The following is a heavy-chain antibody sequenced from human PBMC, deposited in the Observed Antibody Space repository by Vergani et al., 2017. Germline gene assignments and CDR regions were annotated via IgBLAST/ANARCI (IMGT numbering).Heavy chain of an antibody. CDR1: GFSFRGHG. CDR2: ISTDGTKK. J-gene: IGHJ6*03. CDR3: AKAGSVASESLQYNYYMDV. Sequence: QVHLVESGGGVVQPGRSLTLSCVASGFSFRGHGMHWVRQAPGKGLEWVAVISTDGTKKFYGDPVKGRFTISRDNSKKTLDLQMNSLRTEDSAVYYCAKAGSVASESLQYNYYMDVWGRGTTVTVS. D-gene: IGHD4-11*01. V-gene: IGHV3-30*18.